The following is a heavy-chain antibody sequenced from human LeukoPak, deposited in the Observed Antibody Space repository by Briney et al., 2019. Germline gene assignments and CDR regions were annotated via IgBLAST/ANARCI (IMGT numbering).Heavy chain of an antibody. V-gene: IGHV4-59*08. J-gene: IGHJ4*02. CDR3: ARHLRGEQQLSGFDY. CDR1: GGSISSYY. CDR2: IYYSGST. D-gene: IGHD6-13*01. Sequence: PSETLSLTCTVSGGSISSYYCSWILQPPGKGLEWIGNIYYSGSTKYNPSLRSRVTISADTSKNQFSLKLSSVTAADTAVYYCARHLRGEQQLSGFDYWGQGTPVTVSS.